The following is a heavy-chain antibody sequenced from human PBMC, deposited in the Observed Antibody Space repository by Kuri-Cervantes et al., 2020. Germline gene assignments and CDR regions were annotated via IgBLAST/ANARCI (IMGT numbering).Heavy chain of an antibody. CDR2: ISDDATNK. CDR1: GFTFRDYA. CDR3: ARVRYYYDSSGYYPNWFDP. J-gene: IGHJ5*02. V-gene: IGHV3-30*03. D-gene: IGHD3-22*01. Sequence: GGSLRLSCAASGFTFRDYAMHWVRQAPDGGLEWVAVISDDATNKNYIDSVKGRFTISSDFSKSTVFLQMDNLRPEDTAVYYCARVRYYYDSSGYYPNWFDPWGQGTLVTVSS.